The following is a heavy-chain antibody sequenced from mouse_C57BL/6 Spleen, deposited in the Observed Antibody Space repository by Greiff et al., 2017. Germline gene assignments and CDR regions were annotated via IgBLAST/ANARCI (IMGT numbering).Heavy chain of an antibody. Sequence: VQLQQSGAELVRPGTSVKVSCKASGYAFTNYLIEWVKQRPGQGLEWIGVINPGSGGTNYNEKFKGKATLTADKSSSTAYMQLSSLTSEDSAVYFCARRVYYGNYHWYFDVWGTGTTV. D-gene: IGHD2-1*01. CDR3: ARRVYYGNYHWYFDV. CDR2: INPGSGGT. J-gene: IGHJ1*03. CDR1: GYAFTNYL. V-gene: IGHV1-54*01.